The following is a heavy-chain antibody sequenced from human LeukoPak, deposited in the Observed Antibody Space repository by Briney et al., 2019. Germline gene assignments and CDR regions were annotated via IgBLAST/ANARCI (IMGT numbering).Heavy chain of an antibody. CDR3: ARGIGATGLYFDY. Sequence: GGSVRLSCSVSGFTFNIYDMNWVRQAPGKGLEWVSYISSSGLTIYYADSVKGRFTISRDNAKNSLYLQMNSLRVEDTAVYYCARGIGATGLYFDYWGQGTLVTVSS. CDR2: ISSSGLTI. CDR1: GFTFNIYD. J-gene: IGHJ4*02. D-gene: IGHD6-13*01. V-gene: IGHV3-48*03.